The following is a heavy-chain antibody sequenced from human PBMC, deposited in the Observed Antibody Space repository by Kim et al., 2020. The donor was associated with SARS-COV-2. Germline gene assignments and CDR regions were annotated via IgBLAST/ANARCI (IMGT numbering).Heavy chain of an antibody. CDR1: GFTFSSYS. V-gene: IGHV3-21*01. CDR3: AREDYYGLGSYRGQNYYYGMDV. D-gene: IGHD3-10*01. J-gene: IGHJ6*02. CDR2: ISSSSSYI. Sequence: GGSLRLSCAASGFTFSSYSMNWVRQAPGKGLEWVSSISSSSSYIYYADSVKGRFTISRDNAKNSLYLQMNSLRAEDTAVYYCAREDYYGLGSYRGQNYYYGMDVWGQGTTVTVSS.